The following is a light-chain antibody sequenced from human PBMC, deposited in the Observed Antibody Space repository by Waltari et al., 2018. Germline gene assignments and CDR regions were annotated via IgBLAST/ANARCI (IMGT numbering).Light chain of an antibody. J-gene: IGKJ4*01. V-gene: IGKV4-1*01. CDR3: QQYYSIPLT. CDR1: QSVLYSANNKDY. CDR2: WAS. Sequence: DIVMTQSPDSLAVSLGERVTINCKSSQSVLYSANNKDYLAWYQQKPGQPAKLLIYWASTREFGVPDRFSGSGSGTDFTLTISSLQAEDVAVYYCQQYYSIPLTFGGGTKVEIK.